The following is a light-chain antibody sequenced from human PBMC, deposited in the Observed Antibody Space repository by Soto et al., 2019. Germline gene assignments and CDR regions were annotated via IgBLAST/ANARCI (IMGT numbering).Light chain of an antibody. CDR3: AVWDDNLNEVV. V-gene: IGLV1-44*01. CDR1: RSNIGSNS. CDR2: SQS. J-gene: IGLJ3*02. Sequence: QSALTQPPSASGTPGQRVTISCSGSRSNIGSNSVNWYQQHPGTAPKLLIYSQSQRPSGVPDRISGAKSGTSVTLAISGLQAEDEATYYCAVWDDNLNEVVFGGGTKLTVL.